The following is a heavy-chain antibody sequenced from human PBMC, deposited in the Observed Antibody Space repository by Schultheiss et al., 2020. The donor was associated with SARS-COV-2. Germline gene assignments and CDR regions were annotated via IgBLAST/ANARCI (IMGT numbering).Heavy chain of an antibody. D-gene: IGHD5/OR15-5a*01. CDR3: AMGSTMGTP. CDR1: GVSISSGSNN. CDR2: IYTSGST. V-gene: IGHV4-61*02. Sequence: SETLSLTCPVSGVSISSGSNNWSWIRQPAGQGLEWIGRIYTSGSTNYNPSLKSRVTMSVDTSKNQFSLKLSYVTAEDTAVYYCAMGSTMGTPWGHGTLGTGSS. J-gene: IGHJ5*02.